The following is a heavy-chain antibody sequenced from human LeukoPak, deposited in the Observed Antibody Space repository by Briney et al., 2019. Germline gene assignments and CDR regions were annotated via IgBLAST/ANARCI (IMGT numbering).Heavy chain of an antibody. D-gene: IGHD1-26*01. CDR3: AKGGKWDVTPFDY. J-gene: IGHJ4*02. Sequence: PGGSLRLSCAASGVTLSNYAMSWARQAPGKGLEWVSGISSSGSGGNTYYADSVKGRFTISRDNSKNTLYLQVNSLRAEDTAVYYCAKGGKWDVTPFDYWGQGTLVTVSS. CDR2: ISSSGSGGNT. CDR1: GVTLSNYA. V-gene: IGHV3-23*01.